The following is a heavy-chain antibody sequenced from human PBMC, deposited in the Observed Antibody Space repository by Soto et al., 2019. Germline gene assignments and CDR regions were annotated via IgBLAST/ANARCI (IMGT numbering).Heavy chain of an antibody. CDR1: GFTFSSYA. CDR2: ISGSGGST. J-gene: IGHJ3*02. V-gene: IGHV3-23*01. CDR3: AKDPNDYGPYPHDAFDI. D-gene: IGHD4-17*01. Sequence: GGSLRLSCAASGFTFSSYAMSWVRQAPGKGLEWVSAISGSGGSTYYADSVKGRFTISRDNSKNTLYLQMNSLRAEDTAVYYCAKDPNDYGPYPHDAFDIWGQGTMVTVSS.